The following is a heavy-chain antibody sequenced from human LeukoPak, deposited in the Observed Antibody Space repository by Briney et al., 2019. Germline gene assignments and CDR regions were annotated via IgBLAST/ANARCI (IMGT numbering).Heavy chain of an antibody. CDR1: GYTFTGYY. J-gene: IGHJ5*02. Sequence: ASVKVSCKASGYTFTGYYMHWVRQASGQGLEWMGWINPNSGGTNYAQKFQGRVTMTRDTSISTAYMELSRLRSDDTAVYYCARVRPSGVRYFDWLPLWFDPWGQGTLVTVSS. D-gene: IGHD3-9*01. CDR2: INPNSGGT. V-gene: IGHV1-2*02. CDR3: ARVRPSGVRYFDWLPLWFDP.